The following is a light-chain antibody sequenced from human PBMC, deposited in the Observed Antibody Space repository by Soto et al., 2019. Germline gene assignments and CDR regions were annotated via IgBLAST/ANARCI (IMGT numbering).Light chain of an antibody. Sequence: EIVMTQSPATLSLSPGERAILSCRASQSVSTRLVWYQHKPGQPPRLLISGASARATGIPDRFSGSGPGTEFTLTIASLQSEDFAVYYCQQSGNWPPTFGQGTKVDIK. CDR2: GAS. V-gene: IGKV3-15*01. CDR1: QSVSTR. J-gene: IGKJ1*01. CDR3: QQSGNWPPT.